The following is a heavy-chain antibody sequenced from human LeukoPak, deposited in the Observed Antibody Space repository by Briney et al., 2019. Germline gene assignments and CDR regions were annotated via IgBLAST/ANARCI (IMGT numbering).Heavy chain of an antibody. D-gene: IGHD3-3*01. CDR2: TSAYNGNT. V-gene: IGHV1-18*01. CDR1: GYTFTSYG. Sequence: ASVKVSCKASGYTFTSYGISWVRQAPGQGLEWMGWTSAYNGNTNYAQKLQGRVTMTTDTSTSTAYMELRSLRSDDTAVYYCAREATYYDFWSGYSPAPNDAFDIWGQGTMVTVSS. J-gene: IGHJ3*02. CDR3: AREATYYDFWSGYSPAPNDAFDI.